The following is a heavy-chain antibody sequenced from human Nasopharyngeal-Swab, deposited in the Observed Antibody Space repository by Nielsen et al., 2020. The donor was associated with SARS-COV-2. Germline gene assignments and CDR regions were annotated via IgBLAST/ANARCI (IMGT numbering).Heavy chain of an antibody. Sequence: ASVKVSCKASGYTFTSHYMHWVRQAPGQGLEWMGIINPSSGGTTYAQKFQGRVTMTRDTSTSTVYMELSSLRSEDTAVYYCARSYYDFWSGYLEYYYGMDVWGQGTTVTVSS. CDR3: ARSYYDFWSGYLEYYYGMDV. D-gene: IGHD3-3*01. V-gene: IGHV1-46*01. CDR2: INPSSGGT. CDR1: GYTFTSHY. J-gene: IGHJ6*02.